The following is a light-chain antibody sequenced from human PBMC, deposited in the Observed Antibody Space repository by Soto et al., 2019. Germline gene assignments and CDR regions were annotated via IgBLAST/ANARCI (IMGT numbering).Light chain of an antibody. Sequence: QSVLTQPRSVSGSPGQSVTISCTGTSSDVGRYNYVSWHQQHPGKAPKLIIYEVSKRPSGVPDRFSGSKSGNTASLTISGLQDEDEAYYYCCSYAGSYTLVFGGGTKLTVL. CDR3: CSYAGSYTLV. V-gene: IGLV2-11*01. J-gene: IGLJ3*02. CDR2: EVS. CDR1: SSDVGRYNY.